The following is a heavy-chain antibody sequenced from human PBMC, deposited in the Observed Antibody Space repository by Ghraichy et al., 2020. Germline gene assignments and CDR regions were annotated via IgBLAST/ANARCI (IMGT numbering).Heavy chain of an antibody. J-gene: IGHJ5*02. CDR3: ARGRDFWSGYYPRDRPWFDP. D-gene: IGHD3-3*01. V-gene: IGHV4-34*01. CDR1: GGSLSGYY. Sequence: SETLSLTCAVYGGSLSGYYWSWIRQPPGKGLEWIGEINHSGSTNYNPSLKSRVTISVETSKNQFSLKLSSVTAADTAVYYCARGRDFWSGYYPRDRPWFDPWGQGTLVTVSS. CDR2: INHSGST.